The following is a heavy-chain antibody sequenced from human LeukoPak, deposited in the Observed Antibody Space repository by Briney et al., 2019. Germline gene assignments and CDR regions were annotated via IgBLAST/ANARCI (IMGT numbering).Heavy chain of an antibody. D-gene: IGHD4-17*01. CDR1: GDSIINDS. V-gene: IGHV4-59*01. CDR2: IYNTGSI. CDR3: ARSRDRDYVNGDFDY. Sequence: SETLSLTCLVSGDSIINDSWSWIRQPPGKGLVWVGSIYNTGSINYSPSLKSRVTMSLDTSKNQFSLKLTSVTAADTAVYYCARSRDRDYVNGDFDYWGQGTLVTVSS. J-gene: IGHJ4*02.